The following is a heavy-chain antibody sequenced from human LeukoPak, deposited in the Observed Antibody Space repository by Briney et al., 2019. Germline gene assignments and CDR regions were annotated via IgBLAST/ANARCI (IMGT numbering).Heavy chain of an antibody. D-gene: IGHD2-2*01. CDR2: ISSSSSTI. Sequence: GGSLRLSCAASGFTFSSYGMNGVRQAPGKGLEWVSYISSSSSTIYYADSVKGRFTISRDNAKNSLYLQMNSLRAEDTAVYYCARDGLGYCSSTSCRPFDYWGQGTLVTVSS. V-gene: IGHV3-48*01. CDR3: ARDGLGYCSSTSCRPFDY. CDR1: GFTFSSYG. J-gene: IGHJ4*02.